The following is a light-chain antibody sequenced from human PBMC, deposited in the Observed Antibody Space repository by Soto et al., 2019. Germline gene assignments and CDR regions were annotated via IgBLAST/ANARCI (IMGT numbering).Light chain of an antibody. CDR3: QQSYTTPYT. V-gene: IGKV1-39*01. CDR2: AAS. CDR1: QSISNF. Sequence: DIQMTQSPSSLSASVGDRVTITCRASQSISNFLNWYQQKPGKAPELLIYAASSLHSGVPSRFSGSGSGTNFTLTSSSMQPEDFATYSGQQSYTTPYTFGQGTKLVI. J-gene: IGKJ2*01.